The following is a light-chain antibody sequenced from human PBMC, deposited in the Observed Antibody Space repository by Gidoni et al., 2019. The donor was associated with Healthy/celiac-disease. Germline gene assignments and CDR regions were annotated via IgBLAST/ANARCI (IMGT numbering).Light chain of an antibody. V-gene: IGKV1-8*01. CDR2: AAS. CDR3: QQYYSYPRKT. CDR1: QGISSY. J-gene: IGKJ1*01. Sequence: AIRMTQSPSSFSASTGDRVTITCRASQGISSYLAWYQQKPGKAPKLLIYAASTLQSGVPSRFSGSGSGTDSTLTISCLQSEDFATYYCQQYYSYPRKTFGQGTKVEIK.